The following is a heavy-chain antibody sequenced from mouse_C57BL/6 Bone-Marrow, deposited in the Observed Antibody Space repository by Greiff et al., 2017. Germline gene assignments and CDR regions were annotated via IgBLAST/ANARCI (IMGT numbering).Heavy chain of an antibody. CDR3: ARSSLPPGY. CDR2: IYPRSGNT. V-gene: IGHV1-81*01. CDR1: GYTFTSYG. D-gene: IGHD2-12*01. J-gene: IGHJ2*01. Sequence: VKLQESGAELARPGASVKLSCKASGYTFTSYGISWVKQRTGPGLEWIGEIYPRSGNTYYNEKFKGKATLTADKSSSTAYMELRSLTSEDSAVYFCARSSLPPGYWGQGTTLTVSS.